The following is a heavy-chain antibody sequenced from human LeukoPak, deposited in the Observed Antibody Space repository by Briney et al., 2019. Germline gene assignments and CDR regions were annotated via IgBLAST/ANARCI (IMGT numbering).Heavy chain of an antibody. CDR1: GFTFSSYA. CDR2: IRSKAYGGTT. V-gene: IGHV3-49*04. Sequence: GGSLRLSCTTSGFTFSSYAMTWVRQAPGKGLEWVGFIRSKAYGGTTEYAASVKGRFTISRDDSKSIAYLQVNSLKTEDTAVYYCTRPDDYGDYGSPQNWGQGTLVTVSS. D-gene: IGHD4-17*01. CDR3: TRPDDYGDYGSPQN. J-gene: IGHJ4*02.